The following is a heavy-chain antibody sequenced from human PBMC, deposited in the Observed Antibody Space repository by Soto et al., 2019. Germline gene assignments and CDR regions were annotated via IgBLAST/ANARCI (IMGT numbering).Heavy chain of an antibody. Sequence: QVQLVQSGAEVKKPGASVKVSCKASGYTFTSYGISWVRQAPGQGLEWMGWISAYNGNTNYAQKLQGRGTMTTDTSTSTAYMEPRSLRSDDTAVYYCARDLDELQFGVVIHPVVYWGQGTLVTVSS. CDR1: GYTFTSYG. CDR2: ISAYNGNT. D-gene: IGHD3-3*01. V-gene: IGHV1-18*01. CDR3: ARDLDELQFGVVIHPVVY. J-gene: IGHJ4*02.